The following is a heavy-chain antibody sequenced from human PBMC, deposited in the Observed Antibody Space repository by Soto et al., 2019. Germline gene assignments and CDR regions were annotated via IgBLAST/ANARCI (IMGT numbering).Heavy chain of an antibody. Sequence: GGSLRLSCAASGFTFSSYWMHWVRQAPGKGLVWVSRINSDGSSTSYADSVKGRFTISRDNAKNTLYLQMNSLRAEDTAVYYCARGDCSSTSCYFEGVMDVWGKGTTVTVSS. V-gene: IGHV3-74*01. CDR1: GFTFSSYW. CDR3: ARGDCSSTSCYFEGVMDV. D-gene: IGHD2-2*01. CDR2: INSDGSST. J-gene: IGHJ6*04.